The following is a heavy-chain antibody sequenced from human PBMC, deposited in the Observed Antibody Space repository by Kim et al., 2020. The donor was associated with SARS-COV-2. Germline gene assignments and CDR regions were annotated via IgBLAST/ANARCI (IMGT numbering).Heavy chain of an antibody. Sequence: ASVKDSCKASGYTFTGYSMHWVRQAPGQGLEWMGRIDPTSGDTKFAQKFQGRVTLTMDTSSSTAYVELNSLTSDDTAVYYCARGNSFYWGQGTLVTVSS. V-gene: IGHV1-2*06. J-gene: IGHJ4*02. CDR3: ARGNSFY. D-gene: IGHD6-13*01. CDR1: GYTFTGYS. CDR2: IDPTSGDT.